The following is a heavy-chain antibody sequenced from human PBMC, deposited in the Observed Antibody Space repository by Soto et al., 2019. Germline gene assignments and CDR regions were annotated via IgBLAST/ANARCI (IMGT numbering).Heavy chain of an antibody. V-gene: IGHV3-20*04. CDR2: INWNGGST. CDR3: ARGETGDPAFDI. D-gene: IGHD7-27*01. Sequence: LSLTCAASGFTFGDYGMSWVRQAPGKGLEWVSGINWNGGSTGYADSVKGRFTISRDNAKNSLYLQMNSLRAEDTALYYCARGETGDPAFDIWGQGTMVTVSS. J-gene: IGHJ3*02. CDR1: GFTFGDYG.